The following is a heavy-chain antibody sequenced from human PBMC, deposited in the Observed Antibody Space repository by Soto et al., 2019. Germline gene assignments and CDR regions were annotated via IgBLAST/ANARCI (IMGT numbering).Heavy chain of an antibody. CDR2: ISYDGSNN. V-gene: IGHV3-30-3*01. J-gene: IGHJ4*02. CDR3: AKDRYFDSYYFDY. D-gene: IGHD3-9*01. CDR1: GFTFTSFA. Sequence: QVPLVESGGGVVQPGRSLRLSCAASGFTFTSFAMHWVRQAPGKGLEWVAVISYDGSNNHYADSVKGRFTISRDDSENTVYLQMNSLRAEDTAVYYCAKDRYFDSYYFDYWGQGTLVTVSS.